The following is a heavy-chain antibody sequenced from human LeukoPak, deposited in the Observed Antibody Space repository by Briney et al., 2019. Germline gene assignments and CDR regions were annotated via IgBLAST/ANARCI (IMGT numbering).Heavy chain of an antibody. D-gene: IGHD2-8*01. CDR2: INEYGREK. CDR1: GFTLTRHW. CDR3: ARDQRYCTSGNWRRDVFDV. Sequence: GGALTLSCVASGFTLTRHWLSWVRPVPGKGLEWVAKINEYGREKCYVDSEKGRFTIPRDNDKNSLSLQMNSLRAEDTAVYYCARDQRYCTSGNWRRDVFDVWGQGSMDSVSS. V-gene: IGHV3-7*01. J-gene: IGHJ3*01.